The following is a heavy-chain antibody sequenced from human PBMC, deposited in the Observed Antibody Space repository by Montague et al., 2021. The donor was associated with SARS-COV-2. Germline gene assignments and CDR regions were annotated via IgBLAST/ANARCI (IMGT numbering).Heavy chain of an antibody. CDR3: ARVSRGTIFGVVIRPYYYMDV. Sequence: TLSLTCTVSGGSISSGSYYWSWIRQPAGKGLEWIGRIYTSGSTNYNPSLKSRVTISVDTSKNQFSLKLSSVTAADTAVYYCARVSRGTIFGVVIRPYYYMDVWGKRTTVTVSS. D-gene: IGHD3-3*01. CDR1: GGSISSGSYY. J-gene: IGHJ6*03. CDR2: IYTSGST. V-gene: IGHV4-61*02.